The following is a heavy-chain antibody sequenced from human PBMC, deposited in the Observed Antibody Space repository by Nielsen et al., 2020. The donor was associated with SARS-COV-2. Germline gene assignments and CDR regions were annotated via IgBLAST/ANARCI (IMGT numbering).Heavy chain of an antibody. V-gene: IGHV3-30*02. Sequence: DSVKGRFTISRDNFKNTLYLQMNSLRTEDTAVYYCAKSNVVRGIIGYHFEYWGRGTAVNVSS. D-gene: IGHD3-10*01. J-gene: IGHJ4*02. CDR3: AKSNVVRGIIGYHFEY.